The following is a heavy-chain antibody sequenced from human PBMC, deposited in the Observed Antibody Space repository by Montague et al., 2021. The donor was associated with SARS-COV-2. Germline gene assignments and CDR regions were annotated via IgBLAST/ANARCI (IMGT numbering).Heavy chain of an antibody. CDR3: ARRTYDILAGYDYGMDV. J-gene: IGHJ6*02. V-gene: IGHV2-70*11. CDR1: GSSLSTSGMC. CDR2: IDWDDDK. Sequence: PALVKPTQTLTLTCTFSGSSLSTSGMCVSWIRQPPGKALEWLARIDWDDDKYNSTSLKTRLTISKDTSKNQVVLTMTNMDPVDTATYYCARRTYDILAGYDYGMDVWGQGTTVTVSS. D-gene: IGHD3-9*01.